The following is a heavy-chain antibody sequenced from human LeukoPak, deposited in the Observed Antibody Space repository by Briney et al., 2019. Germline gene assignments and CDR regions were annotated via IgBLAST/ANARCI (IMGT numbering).Heavy chain of an antibody. Sequence: NPSETLSLTCTVSGGSISSGDYYWSRIRQPPGKGLEWIGYIYYSGSTYYNPSLKSRVTLSVDTSKNQFSLKLSSVTAADTAVYYCARVTRDDYGDNEYFQHWGQGTLVTVSS. J-gene: IGHJ1*01. V-gene: IGHV4-30-4*01. CDR1: GGSISSGDYY. CDR2: IYYSGST. D-gene: IGHD4-17*01. CDR3: ARVTRDDYGDNEYFQH.